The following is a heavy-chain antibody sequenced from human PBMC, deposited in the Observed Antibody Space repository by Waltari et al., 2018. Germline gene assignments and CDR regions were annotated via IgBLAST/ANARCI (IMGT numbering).Heavy chain of an antibody. V-gene: IGHV3-7*03. D-gene: IGHD3-16*01. CDR2: INQDGSKK. J-gene: IGHJ6*02. CDR3: ARDSKFDYTSFYYGMDV. CDR1: GFTFRSIW. Sequence: EVQLVESGGGLVQPGGSLRLSCAASGFTFRSIWTTWVRQAPGKGLEEVDNINQDGSKKDYVDSVKGRFTISRDNAKNTLYLQMNSLRAEDTGVYYCARDSKFDYTSFYYGMDVWGQGTTVTVSS.